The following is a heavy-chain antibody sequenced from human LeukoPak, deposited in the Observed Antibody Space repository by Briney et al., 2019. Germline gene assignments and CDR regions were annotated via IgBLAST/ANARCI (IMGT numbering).Heavy chain of an antibody. D-gene: IGHD1-26*01. CDR1: GFTFSSYK. J-gene: IGHJ4*02. CDR3: AREALVAAIDY. CDR2: ISSSGSNI. V-gene: IGHV3-48*03. Sequence: GGSLRLSCAASGFTFSSYKMNWVRQAPGKGLEWVSYISSSGSNIYYADSVKGRFTISRDNAKNSLYLQMNSLRVEDTATYYCAREALVAAIDYWGQGTLVSVSS.